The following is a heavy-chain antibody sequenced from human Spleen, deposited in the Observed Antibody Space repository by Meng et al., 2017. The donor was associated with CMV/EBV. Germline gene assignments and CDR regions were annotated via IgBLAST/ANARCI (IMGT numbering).Heavy chain of an antibody. Sequence: SGASSTSGGYYWSWIRQRPGKCLEWIGFIYYSGITYYNPSLKSRTTMSADTSKNQFSLKLKSVTAADTAVYYCARHFYGDTSWFDPWGQGTLVTVSS. J-gene: IGHJ5*02. CDR2: IYYSGIT. CDR1: GASSTSGGYY. CDR3: ARHFYGDTSWFDP. V-gene: IGHV4-31*02. D-gene: IGHD4-17*01.